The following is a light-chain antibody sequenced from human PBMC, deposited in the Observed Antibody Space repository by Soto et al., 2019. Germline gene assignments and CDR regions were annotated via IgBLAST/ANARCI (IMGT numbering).Light chain of an antibody. Sequence: DVVMTQSPLSLPVTPGEPASISCRSSQSLLHTNGYNYLHWYLQKQVQSRQLLIYVGSNRASGLPDRFSGSGSGTDFTLKISEVETEDVGVYYCMQALHTPWTFGQGTKVEIK. J-gene: IGKJ1*01. CDR1: QSLLHTNGYNY. CDR3: MQALHTPWT. V-gene: IGKV2-28*01. CDR2: VGS.